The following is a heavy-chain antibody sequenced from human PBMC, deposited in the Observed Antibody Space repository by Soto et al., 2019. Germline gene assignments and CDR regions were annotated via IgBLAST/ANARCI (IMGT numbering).Heavy chain of an antibody. CDR2: FSGSGGST. D-gene: IGHD1-26*01. Sequence: GGSLRLSCAASGFTFSNYAMSWVRQAPGKGLEWVSAFSGSGGSTFYAVSVKGRFTISRDNSKNTLYLQMNSLRAEDTAIYYCAKAGGSYSGAFGIWGQGTMVTVSS. CDR1: GFTFSNYA. V-gene: IGHV3-23*01. J-gene: IGHJ3*02. CDR3: AKAGGSYSGAFGI.